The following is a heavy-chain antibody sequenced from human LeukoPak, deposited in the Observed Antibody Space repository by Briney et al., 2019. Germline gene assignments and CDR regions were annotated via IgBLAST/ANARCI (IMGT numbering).Heavy chain of an antibody. D-gene: IGHD4-17*01. V-gene: IGHV1-8*01. Sequence: ASVKVSRKASGYTFTSYDINWVRQATGQGLEWMGWMNPNSGNTGYAQKFQGRVTMTRNTSISTAYMELSSLRSEDTAVYYCVRVDGDYLPYYFDYWGQGTLVTVSS. J-gene: IGHJ4*02. CDR1: GYTFTSYD. CDR3: VRVDGDYLPYYFDY. CDR2: MNPNSGNT.